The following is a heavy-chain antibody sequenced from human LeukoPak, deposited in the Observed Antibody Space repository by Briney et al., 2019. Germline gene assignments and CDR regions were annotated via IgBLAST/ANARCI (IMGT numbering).Heavy chain of an antibody. Sequence: SETLSLTCTVSGGSISSSSYYWGWIRQPPGKGLEWIGSIYYSGSTYYNPSLKSRVTISVDTSKNQFSLKLSSVTAADTAVYYCAREGLSMVRGVLPKEAWGWFDPWGQGTLVTVSS. CDR2: IYYSGST. CDR3: AREGLSMVRGVLPKEAWGWFDP. CDR1: GGSISSSSYY. D-gene: IGHD3-10*01. V-gene: IGHV4-39*07. J-gene: IGHJ5*02.